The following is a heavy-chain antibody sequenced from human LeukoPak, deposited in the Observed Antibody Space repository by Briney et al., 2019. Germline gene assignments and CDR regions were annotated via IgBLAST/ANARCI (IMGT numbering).Heavy chain of an antibody. J-gene: IGHJ5*02. CDR3: ARGHYVELYNWFDP. Sequence: SETLSLTCAVYGGSFSGYYWGWIRQPPGKGLEWIGTIYHSGSTYYNPSLQSRVTISLDKSKNQFSLKLNSVTAADTAVCYCARGHYVELYNWFDPWGRGTLVTVSS. D-gene: IGHD4-17*01. V-gene: IGHV4-34*01. CDR1: GGSFSGYY. CDR2: IYHSGST.